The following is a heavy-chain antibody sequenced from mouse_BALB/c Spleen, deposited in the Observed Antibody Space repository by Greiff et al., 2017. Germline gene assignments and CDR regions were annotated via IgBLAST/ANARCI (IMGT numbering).Heavy chain of an antibody. CDR2: IYPYNGGT. D-gene: IGHD2-12*01. Sequence: EVKLMESGPELVKPGASVKISCKASGYTFTDYNMHWVKQSHGKSLEWIGYIYPYNGGTGYNQKFKSKATLTVDNSSSTAYMELRSLTSEDSAVYYCARGGDYRGIWFAYWGQGTLVTVSA. CDR3: ARGGDYRGIWFAY. V-gene: IGHV1S29*02. J-gene: IGHJ3*01. CDR1: GYTFTDYN.